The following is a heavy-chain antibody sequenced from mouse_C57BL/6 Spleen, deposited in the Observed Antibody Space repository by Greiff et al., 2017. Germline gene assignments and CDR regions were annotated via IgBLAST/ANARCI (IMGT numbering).Heavy chain of an antibody. D-gene: IGHD2-5*01. J-gene: IGHJ4*01. CDR3: ARNWGYSNYPFYAMDY. Sequence: QVQLKESGPGLVQPSQSLSITCTVSGFSLTSYGVHWVRQSPGKGLEWLGVIWSGGSTDYNAAFISRLSISKDNSKSQVFFKMNSLQADDTAIYYCARNWGYSNYPFYAMDYWGQGTSVTVSS. V-gene: IGHV2-2*01. CDR2: IWSGGST. CDR1: GFSLTSYG.